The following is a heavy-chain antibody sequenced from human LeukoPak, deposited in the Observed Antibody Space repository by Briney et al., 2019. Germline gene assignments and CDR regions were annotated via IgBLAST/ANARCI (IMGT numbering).Heavy chain of an antibody. D-gene: IGHD6-19*01. V-gene: IGHV3-48*01. CDR2: ISTSSSTI. CDR1: GFIFSNYA. CDR3: TRQVHTHTSGWY. J-gene: IGHJ4*02. Sequence: QPGGSLRPSCAASGFIFSNYAMNWVRQAPGEGLEWVSYISTSSSTIYYADSVKGRFTISRDNAKNALYLQMSSLRVEDTAVYYCTRQVHTHTSGWYWGRGTLVTVSS.